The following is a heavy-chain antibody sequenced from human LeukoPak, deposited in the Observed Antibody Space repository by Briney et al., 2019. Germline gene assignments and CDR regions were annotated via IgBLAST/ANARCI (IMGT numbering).Heavy chain of an antibody. Sequence: PGGSLRLSCAASGFTFSSYAISWVRQAPGKGLEWVSAISGSGGSTYYADSVKGRSTISRENSKNTLYLQMNSLRAEDTAVYYCAKGGIVVVTALYYFDYWGQGTLVAVSS. CDR3: AKGGIVVVTALYYFDY. CDR1: GFTFSSYA. J-gene: IGHJ4*02. D-gene: IGHD2-21*02. CDR2: ISGSGGST. V-gene: IGHV3-23*01.